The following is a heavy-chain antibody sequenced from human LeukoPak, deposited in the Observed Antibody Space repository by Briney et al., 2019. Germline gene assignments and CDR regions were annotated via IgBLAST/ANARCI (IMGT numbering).Heavy chain of an antibody. Sequence: GGSLRLSCAASGFTFSTYGMHWVRQAPGKGLEWVAVISYDGSSKYYADSVKGRFTISRDNSKNTLYLQMNSLRAEDTAVYYCARDQMGYSSSSDWFDPWGQGTLVTVSS. D-gene: IGHD6-6*01. V-gene: IGHV3-30*03. J-gene: IGHJ5*02. CDR2: ISYDGSSK. CDR1: GFTFSTYG. CDR3: ARDQMGYSSSSDWFDP.